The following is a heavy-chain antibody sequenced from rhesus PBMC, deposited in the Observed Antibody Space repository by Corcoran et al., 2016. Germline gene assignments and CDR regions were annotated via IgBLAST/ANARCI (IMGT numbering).Heavy chain of an antibody. CDR3: ARDYNFWTGYYTGDAFDF. CDR1: GGSISSNY. V-gene: IGHV4-173*01. CDR2: ISGSGGST. J-gene: IGHJ3*01. Sequence: QLQLQESGPGLVKPSETLSLTCAVSGGSISSNYWSWIRQPPGKGLEWNGRISGSGGSTDYNPSLKSRVTISTDTSKNQFSLKLSSVTAADTAVYYCARDYNFWTGYYTGDAFDFWGQGLRVTVSS. D-gene: IGHD3-3*01.